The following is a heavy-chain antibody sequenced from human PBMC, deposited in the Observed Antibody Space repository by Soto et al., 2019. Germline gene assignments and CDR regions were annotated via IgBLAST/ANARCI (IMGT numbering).Heavy chain of an antibody. CDR1: GGTFSSYA. CDR3: ARDYPHYCGMDV. CDR2: IIPIFGTA. V-gene: IGHV1-69*12. J-gene: IGHJ6*02. Sequence: QVQLVQSGAEVKKPGSSVKVSCKASGGTFSSYAISWVRQAPGQGLEWMGGIIPIFGTANYAQKFQGRVTITADESTSEAYRELSSLRSEDTAVYDCARDYPHYCGMDVWGQGTTVTVSS.